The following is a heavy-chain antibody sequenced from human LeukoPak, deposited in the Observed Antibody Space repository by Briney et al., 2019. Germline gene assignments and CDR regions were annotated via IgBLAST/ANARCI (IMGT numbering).Heavy chain of an antibody. CDR3: ARANDFWSGYYNLGVATSNNWFDP. V-gene: IGHV4-59*01. CDR2: IYYSGST. Sequence: SETLSLTCTVSGGSISSYYWSWIRQPPGKGLEWIGYIYYSGSTNYNPSLKSRVTISVDTSKNQFPLKLSSVTAADTAVYYCARANDFWSGYYNLGVATSNNWFDPWCQGTLVTVSS. D-gene: IGHD3-3*01. J-gene: IGHJ5*02. CDR1: GGSISSYY.